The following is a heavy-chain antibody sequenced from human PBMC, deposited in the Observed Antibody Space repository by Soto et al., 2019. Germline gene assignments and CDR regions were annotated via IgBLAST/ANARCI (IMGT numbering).Heavy chain of an antibody. CDR2: ISCDGSNK. Sequence: GGSLRLSCSASGFTFSSYAMHWVRQAPGKGLEYFAAISCDGSNKYYADSVKGRFTISRDNSKNTLYLQMNSLRAEDTAVYYCAKTMDAAYCGGDCYYRHFDYWGQGTLVTVSS. CDR1: GFTFSSYA. V-gene: IGHV3-30*04. CDR3: AKTMDAAYCGGDCYYRHFDY. J-gene: IGHJ4*02. D-gene: IGHD2-21*01.